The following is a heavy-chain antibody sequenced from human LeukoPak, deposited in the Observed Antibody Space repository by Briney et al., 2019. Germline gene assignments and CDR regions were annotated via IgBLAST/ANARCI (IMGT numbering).Heavy chain of an antibody. J-gene: IGHJ4*02. D-gene: IGHD3-22*01. V-gene: IGHV3-23*01. CDR2: IRGGGDST. CDR1: GFTFGSYA. CDR3: AKLKGLLTTNFDY. Sequence: GGSLRLSCAASGFTFGSYAMSWVRQAPGKGLEWVSTIRGGGDSTYYADSVKGRFTISRDNSKNTLYLQMNSLRAEDTAVYYCAKLKGLLTTNFDYWGQGTLVTVSS.